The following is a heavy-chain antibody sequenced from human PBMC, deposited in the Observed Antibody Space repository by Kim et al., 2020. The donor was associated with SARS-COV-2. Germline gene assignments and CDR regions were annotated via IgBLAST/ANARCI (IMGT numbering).Heavy chain of an antibody. CDR1: GYSFTSNG. CDR2: ISAYNGNT. CDR3: ARAAFSSSYYYYGPDV. Sequence: ASVKVSCKAFGYSFTSNGISWVRQAPGQGLEWMGWISAYNGNTNYAEKFQGRVTMTTDTSTTTAYMELRSLRSDDTAVYYCARAAFSSSYYYYGPDVWGQGTRATVPS. V-gene: IGHV1-18*04. D-gene: IGHD2-2*01. J-gene: IGHJ6*02.